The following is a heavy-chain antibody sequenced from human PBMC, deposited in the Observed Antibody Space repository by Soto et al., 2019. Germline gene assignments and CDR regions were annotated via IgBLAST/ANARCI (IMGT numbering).Heavy chain of an antibody. CDR1: GFSLSTSGVG. J-gene: IGHJ6*02. CDR2: IYWDDDK. Sequence: QITLTESGPTLVKPTQTLTLTCTFSGFSLSTSGVGVGWIRQPPGKALEWLALIYWDDDKRYSPSLKSRLTITKDNSKNQVVLTMTNMDPVDTATYYCAHSRTMVDYYYYGMDVWGQGTTVTVSS. D-gene: IGHD3-10*01. V-gene: IGHV2-5*02. CDR3: AHSRTMVDYYYYGMDV.